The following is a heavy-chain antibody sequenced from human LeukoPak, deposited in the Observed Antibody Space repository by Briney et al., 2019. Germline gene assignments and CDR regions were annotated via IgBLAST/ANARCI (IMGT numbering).Heavy chain of an antibody. CDR2: VSGSGGST. CDR1: GYTFISYA. J-gene: IGHJ4*02. V-gene: IGHV3-23*01. CDR3: ARERTFDY. Sequence: TGGSLRLSCAASGYTFISYAMSWVRQAPGKGLEWVSAVSGSGGSTYYADSVKGRFTVSRDNSKDTRYLQMNSLSSEDAAVYYCARERTFDYWGQGTLVTVSS.